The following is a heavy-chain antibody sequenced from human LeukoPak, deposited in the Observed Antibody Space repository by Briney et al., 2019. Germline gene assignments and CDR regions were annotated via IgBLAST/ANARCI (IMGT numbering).Heavy chain of an antibody. Sequence: PGRSLKLSCVDSGFTFSGNAMHWVRQAPGKGLEWVSAISGSGGSTYYADSVKGRFTISRDNSKKTLYLQMNSLRVEDTAVYYCARGDGYNDAEYLQHWGQGTLVTVS. CDR1: GFTFSGNA. CDR2: ISGSGGST. J-gene: IGHJ1*01. CDR3: ARGDGYNDAEYLQH. V-gene: IGHV3-23*01. D-gene: IGHD5-24*01.